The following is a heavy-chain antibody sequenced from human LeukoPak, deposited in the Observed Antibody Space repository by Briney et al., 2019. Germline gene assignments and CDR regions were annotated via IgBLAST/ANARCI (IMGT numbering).Heavy chain of an antibody. CDR1: GFSFSTYS. CDR3: ARGTVLRYFDWLPHFDY. CDR2: ISGRSSYI. D-gene: IGHD3-9*01. V-gene: IGHV3-21*04. J-gene: IGHJ4*02. Sequence: GSLRLSCEASGFSFSTYSMNWVRQAPGKGLEWVASISGRSSYIYYGDSVRGRFTISRDNSKNTLYLQMNSLRAEDTAVYYCARGTVLRYFDWLPHFDYWGQGTLVTVSS.